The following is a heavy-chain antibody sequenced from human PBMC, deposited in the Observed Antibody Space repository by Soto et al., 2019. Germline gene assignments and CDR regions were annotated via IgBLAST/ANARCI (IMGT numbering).Heavy chain of an antibody. J-gene: IGHJ4*02. CDR1: GFTFRNHA. V-gene: IGHV3-33*08. D-gene: IGHD6-6*01. Sequence: QVQLVESGGGVVQPGRSLRLSCAASGFTFRNHAMHWVRQAPGKGLEWVGLIWYDGTSKYYADSVKGRFTISRDNSKNTLYLEMNSLRVEDTAIYYCARDQGVVIIKDHWGQGTLVTDSS. CDR2: IWYDGTSK. CDR3: ARDQGVVIIKDH.